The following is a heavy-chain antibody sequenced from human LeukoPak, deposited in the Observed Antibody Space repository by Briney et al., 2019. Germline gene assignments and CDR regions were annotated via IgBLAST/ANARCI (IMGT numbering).Heavy chain of an antibody. J-gene: IGHJ6*03. CDR3: AKESNHYYYYMDV. V-gene: IGHV3-23*01. CDR1: GFTFSSYA. Sequence: GGSLRLSCAASGFTFSSYAMSWVRQAPGKGLEWVSVISGSGGNTYYADSVKGRFTISRDNSKNTLYLQMNSLRAEDTAVYYCAKESNHYYYYMDVWGKGTTVTVSS. D-gene: IGHD2/OR15-2a*01. CDR2: ISGSGGNT.